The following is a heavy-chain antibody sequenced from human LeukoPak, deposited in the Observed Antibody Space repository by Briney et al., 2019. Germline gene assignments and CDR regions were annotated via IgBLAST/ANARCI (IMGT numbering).Heavy chain of an antibody. Sequence: ASVKVSCKASGYTFTGYYMHWVRQAPGQGLEWMGWINPNSGGTNYAQKFQGRVTMTTDTSTSTAYMELRSLRSDDTAVYYCARDGLGSSYYYYGMDVWAKGPRSPSP. CDR2: INPNSGGT. V-gene: IGHV1-2*02. CDR1: GYTFTGYY. CDR3: ARDGLGSSYYYYGMDV. D-gene: IGHD3/OR15-3a*01. J-gene: IGHJ6*02.